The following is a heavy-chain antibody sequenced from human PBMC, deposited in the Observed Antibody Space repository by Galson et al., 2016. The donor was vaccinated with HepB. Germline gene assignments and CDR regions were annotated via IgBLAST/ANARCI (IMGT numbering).Heavy chain of an antibody. V-gene: IGHV3-30*03. CDR3: ATAYGTEHGDAFEI. D-gene: IGHD1-14*01. CDR1: GFALSDSG. CDR2: ILYDGIKK. J-gene: IGHJ3*02. Sequence: SLRLSCAASGFALSDSGMNWVRQAPGKGLEWVALILYDGIKKFYADSAKGRFTLSRDDSKNTVFLHMSSLRPDDTAIYYCATAYGTEHGDAFEIWGQGTMVTVSS.